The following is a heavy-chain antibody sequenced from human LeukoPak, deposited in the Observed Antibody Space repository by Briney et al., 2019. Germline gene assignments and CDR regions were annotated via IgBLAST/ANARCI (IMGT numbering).Heavy chain of an antibody. CDR2: IYYSGST. D-gene: IGHD1-26*01. CDR1: GGSISSYY. J-gene: IGHJ4*02. V-gene: IGHV4-59*01. Sequence: SETLSLTCTVSGGSISSYYWSWIRQPPGKRLEWIGYIYYSGSTNYNPSLKSRVTISIDTSKNQCSLKLSSVTAADAAVYYCARGTHSGNYLYYFDYWGQGTLVTVSS. CDR3: ARGTHSGNYLYYFDY.